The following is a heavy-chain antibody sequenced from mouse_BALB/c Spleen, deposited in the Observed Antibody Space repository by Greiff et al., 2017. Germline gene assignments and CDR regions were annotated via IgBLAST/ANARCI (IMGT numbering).Heavy chain of an antibody. CDR2: INPSTGYT. Sequence: QVQLKESGAELAKPGASVKMSCKASGYTFTSYWMHWVKQRPGQGLEWIGYINPSTGYTEYNQKFKDKATLTADKSSSTAYMQLSSLTSEDSAVYYCARRELGKGTPPPFAYWGQGTLVTVSA. J-gene: IGHJ3*01. CDR3: ARRELGKGTPPPFAY. D-gene: IGHD4-1*01. V-gene: IGHV1-7*01. CDR1: GYTFTSYW.